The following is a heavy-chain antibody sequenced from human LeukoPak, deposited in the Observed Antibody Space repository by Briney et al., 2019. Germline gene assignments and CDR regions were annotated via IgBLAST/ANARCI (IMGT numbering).Heavy chain of an antibody. CDR2: IIPIFGTA. CDR3: ATVPGIYDSSGYLEFQH. J-gene: IGHJ1*01. Sequence: SVKVSCKASGGTFSSYAISWVRQAPGQGLEWMGGIIPIFGTANYAQKFQGRVTITADESTSTAYVELSSLRSEDTAVYYCATVPGIYDSSGYLEFQHWGQGTLVTVSS. D-gene: IGHD3-22*01. CDR1: GGTFSSYA. V-gene: IGHV1-69*13.